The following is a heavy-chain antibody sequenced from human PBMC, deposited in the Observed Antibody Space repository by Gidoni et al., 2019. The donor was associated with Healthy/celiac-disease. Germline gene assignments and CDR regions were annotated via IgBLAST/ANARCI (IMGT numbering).Heavy chain of an antibody. D-gene: IGHD6-13*01. CDR2: IYHSGST. CDR3: ARGGYSSLSGDYYYGMDV. J-gene: IGHJ6*02. V-gene: IGHV4-30-2*01. Sequence: QLQLQESGSGLVKPSQTLSLTYAVSGGSISSGGYSWSWIRQPPGKGLEWIGYIYHSGSTYYNPSLKSRVTISVDRSKNQFSLKLSSVTAADTAVYYCARGGYSSLSGDYYYGMDVWGQGTTVTVSS. CDR1: GGSISSGGYS.